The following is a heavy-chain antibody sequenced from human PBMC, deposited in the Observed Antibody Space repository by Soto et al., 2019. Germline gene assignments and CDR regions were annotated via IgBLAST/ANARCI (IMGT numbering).Heavy chain of an antibody. CDR2: IDPSDSYT. D-gene: IGHD5-18*01. CDR3: ARGTAMVPNYYYYYGMDG. V-gene: IGHV5-10-1*01. Sequence: PGESLKISCKGSGYSFTSYWISWVRQMPGKGLEWMGRIDPSDSYTNYSPSFQGHVTISADKSISTAYLQWSSLKASDTAMYYCARGTAMVPNYYYYYGMDGWGQGITVTVAS. CDR1: GYSFTSYW. J-gene: IGHJ6*02.